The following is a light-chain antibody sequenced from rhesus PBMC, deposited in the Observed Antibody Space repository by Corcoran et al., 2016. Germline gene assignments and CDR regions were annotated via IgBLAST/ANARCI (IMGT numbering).Light chain of an antibody. CDR2: KAS. J-gene: IGKJ1*01. CDR1: QSISSW. Sequence: DIQMTQSPSSLSASVGDTVTITCRASQSISSWLAWYQQKPGKAPKLLIYKASTLQSGVPSRLSGSGSGTDVPLTISSLQSEDFATYYCQQYSSSRTFGQGTKVEIK. V-gene: IGKV1-22*01. CDR3: QQYSSSRT.